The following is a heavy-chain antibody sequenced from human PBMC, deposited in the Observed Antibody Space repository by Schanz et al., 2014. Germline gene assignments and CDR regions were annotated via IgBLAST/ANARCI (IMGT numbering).Heavy chain of an antibody. CDR2: ITYDGSNK. D-gene: IGHD2-2*01. J-gene: IGHJ6*02. CDR3: ATDRYVGIPAAHYYYGMDV. Sequence: VQLVESGGGLIQPGGSLRLSCAASGFTFSRHAMHWVRQAAGKGLEWVEAITYDGSNKYYAESVKGRFTISRDNAKDSLYLHITSLRAEDTAVYYCATDRYVGIPAAHYYYGMDVWGQGTTVTVSS. V-gene: IGHV3-30*04. CDR1: GFTFSRHA.